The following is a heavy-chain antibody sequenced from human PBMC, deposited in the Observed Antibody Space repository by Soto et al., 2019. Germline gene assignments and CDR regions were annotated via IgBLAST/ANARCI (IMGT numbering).Heavy chain of an antibody. CDR3: ARRGQHFDYGDYVGYYYYMDV. Sequence: ASVKVSCKASGYTFTSYAMHWVRQAPGQRLEWMGWINAGNGNTKYSQKFQGRVTITRDTSASTAYMELSSLRSEDTAVYYCARRGQHFDYGDYVGYYYYMDVWGKGTTVTVPS. V-gene: IGHV1-3*01. D-gene: IGHD4-17*01. J-gene: IGHJ6*03. CDR2: INAGNGNT. CDR1: GYTFTSYA.